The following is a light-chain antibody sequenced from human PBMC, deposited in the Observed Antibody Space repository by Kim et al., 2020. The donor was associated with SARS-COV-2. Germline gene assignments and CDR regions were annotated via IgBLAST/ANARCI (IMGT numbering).Light chain of an antibody. CDR1: QSASTLY. CDR2: GVS. V-gene: IGKV3-20*01. Sequence: EIVLTQSPGTLSLSPGERATLSCRASQSASTLYLAWYQQKRGQAPRLLIYGVSSRATGIPDRFSGSGSGTNFTLTISRLEPTDFAVYYCQHYGSTIIFGGGTKVDIK. CDR3: QHYGSTII. J-gene: IGKJ4*01.